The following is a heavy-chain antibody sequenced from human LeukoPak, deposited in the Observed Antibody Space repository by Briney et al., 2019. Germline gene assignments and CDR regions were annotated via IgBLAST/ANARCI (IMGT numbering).Heavy chain of an antibody. CDR3: ARVGGDGYAYYFDY. J-gene: IGHJ4*02. CDR1: GGSFSGYY. Sequence: SETLSLTCAVYGGSFSGYYWSWIRQPPGKGLEWIGEINHSGSTNYNPSLKSRVTISVDTSKNQFSLKLNSVTAADTAVYYCARVGGDGYAYYFDYWGQGTLVTVSS. CDR2: INHSGST. D-gene: IGHD5-24*01. V-gene: IGHV4-34*01.